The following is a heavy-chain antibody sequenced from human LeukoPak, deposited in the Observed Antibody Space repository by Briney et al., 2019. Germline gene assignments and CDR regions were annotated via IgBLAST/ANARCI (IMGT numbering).Heavy chain of an antibody. CDR3: AKDSKDYYYYMDV. Sequence: PGGSLRLSCAASGFTFSSYGMHWVRQAPGKGLEWVAFIRYYGSNKYYADSVKGRFTISRDNSKNTLYLQMNSLRAEDTAVYYCAKDSKDYYYYMDVWGKGTTVTVSS. J-gene: IGHJ6*03. V-gene: IGHV3-30*02. CDR2: IRYYGSNK. CDR1: GFTFSSYG.